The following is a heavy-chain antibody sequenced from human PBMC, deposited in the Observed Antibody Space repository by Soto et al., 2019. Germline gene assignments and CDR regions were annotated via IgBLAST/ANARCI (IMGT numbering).Heavy chain of an antibody. CDR3: ARLNRDYYYFGMDV. V-gene: IGHV4-4*02. CDR1: GDSISSSKW. J-gene: IGHJ6*02. Sequence: WETLSLTCTVSGDSISSSKWWTWVRQTPGKGLEWVGKIDHNGITNYNPSLESRVTILKDNSKNQLSLKLTSVTAADSAVYYCARLNRDYYYFGMDVWGQGATVTVSS. CDR2: IDHNGIT.